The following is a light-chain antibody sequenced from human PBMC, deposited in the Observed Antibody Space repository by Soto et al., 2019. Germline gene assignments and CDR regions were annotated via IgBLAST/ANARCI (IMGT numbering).Light chain of an antibody. J-gene: IGKJ1*01. CDR1: QSLLHRNGYNY. V-gene: IGKV2-28*01. Sequence: MALTQSPLCLPVPPREPASISCRSSQSLLHRNGYNYLDWYLQKPGQYPELLIYLGSNRDSGVPARFSGSGSGKDFKMKISRVDAEDLGADYCMQALQTPRTFGQGTKG. CDR3: MQALQTPRT. CDR2: LGS.